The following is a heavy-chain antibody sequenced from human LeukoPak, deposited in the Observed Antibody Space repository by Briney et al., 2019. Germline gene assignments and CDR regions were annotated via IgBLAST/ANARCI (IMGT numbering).Heavy chain of an antibody. Sequence: PETLSLTCTVSGGSISSYYWSWIRQPAGKGLEWIGRIYTSGSPNYNPSLKRRVTMSVDTSKNQFSLKLSSVTAADTAVYYCARDRGVYDSSGYYQTGYFDLWGRGTLVTVSS. CDR3: ARDRGVYDSSGYYQTGYFDL. CDR1: GGSISSYY. V-gene: IGHV4-4*07. J-gene: IGHJ2*01. CDR2: IYTSGSP. D-gene: IGHD3-22*01.